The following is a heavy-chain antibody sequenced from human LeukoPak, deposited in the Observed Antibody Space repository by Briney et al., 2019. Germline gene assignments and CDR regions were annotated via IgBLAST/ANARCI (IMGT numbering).Heavy chain of an antibody. D-gene: IGHD3-22*01. CDR2: ISHTGGGR. CDR3: AKTPDVVIEVVGTTFDS. CDR1: GDSIISNIYW. V-gene: IGHV3-23*01. J-gene: IGHJ4*02. Sequence: ASETLSLTCTVSGDSIISNIYWWDWVRLPLGKGLEWVSTISHTGGGRYYAESVRGRFTVSRDNSRNTLYLQMNSLRADDTAVYFCAKTPDVVIEVVGTTFDSWGQGTLVTVSA.